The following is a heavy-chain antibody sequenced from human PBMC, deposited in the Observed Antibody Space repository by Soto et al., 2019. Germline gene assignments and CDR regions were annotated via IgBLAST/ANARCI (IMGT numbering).Heavy chain of an antibody. CDR1: GFTFSSYW. D-gene: IGHD2-15*01. CDR3: ARPAYCSGGSCKTGWGMDV. J-gene: IGHJ6*02. CDR2: INSDGSST. V-gene: IGHV3-74*01. Sequence: EVQLVESGGGLVQPGGSLRLSCAASGFTFSSYWMHWVRQAPGKGLVWVSRINSDGSSTSYADSVKGRFTISRDNAKNTLYLQMNSLRAEDTAVYYCARPAYCSGGSCKTGWGMDVWGQGTTVTVSS.